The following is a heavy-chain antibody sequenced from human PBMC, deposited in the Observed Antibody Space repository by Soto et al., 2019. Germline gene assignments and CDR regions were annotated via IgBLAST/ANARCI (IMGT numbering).Heavy chain of an antibody. CDR3: ARDMLRLGDLSPFDY. V-gene: IGHV1-69*01. J-gene: IGHJ4*02. CDR1: GGTFRRSA. D-gene: IGHD3-16*02. Sequence: QVQLVQSGAEVKTPGSSVKVSCKASGGTFRRSAISWVRQAPGQGLEWMGGIIPIFGTANYAQKFQGRVTITADESTSTVYMELSSLRSEDTAVYYCARDMLRLGDLSPFDYWGQGTLVTVSS. CDR2: IIPIFGTA.